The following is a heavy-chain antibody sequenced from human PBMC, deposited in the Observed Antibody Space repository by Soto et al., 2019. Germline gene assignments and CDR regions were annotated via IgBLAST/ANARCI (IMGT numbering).Heavy chain of an antibody. J-gene: IGHJ4*02. CDR3: VKDRYIAARPPVDFYY. CDR2: IRSTGGST. V-gene: IGHV3-64D*06. D-gene: IGHD6-6*01. CDR1: GFTFSSYA. Sequence: LRLSCSASGFTFSSYAMHWVRQAPGKGLEYVSAIRSTGGSTYYADSVKGRFTISRDNSKNTLSLQMSSLRAEDTAVYYCVKDRYIAARPPVDFYYLGQGTLVTVSS.